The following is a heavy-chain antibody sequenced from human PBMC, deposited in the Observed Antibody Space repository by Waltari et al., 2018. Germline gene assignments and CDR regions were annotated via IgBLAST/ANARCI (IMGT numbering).Heavy chain of an antibody. D-gene: IGHD6-13*01. J-gene: IGHJ3*02. V-gene: IGHV4-39*07. CDR1: GGSISSSSYY. CDR2: IYYSGSI. Sequence: QLQLQESGPGLVKPSETLSLTCTVSGGSISSSSYYWGWIRQPPGKGLEWIGSIYYSGSIYYKPALKSRVTISVDTSKNQFALKLSSVTAADTAVYYCARGYSSSWGAFDIWGQGTMVTVSS. CDR3: ARGYSSSWGAFDI.